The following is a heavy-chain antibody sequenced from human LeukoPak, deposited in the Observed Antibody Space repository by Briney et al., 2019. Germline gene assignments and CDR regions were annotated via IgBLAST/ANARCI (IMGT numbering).Heavy chain of an antibody. CDR1: GFTFSSYS. CDR2: INPDGSST. Sequence: PGGSLRLSCAASGFTFSSYSMNWVRQVPGKGPVWVSRINPDGSSTIYADSVKGRFTISRDNAKNTVYLQMHSLRAEDTAVYYCARASLLVGALFPTRPQGAFDIWGQGTMVTVSS. J-gene: IGHJ3*02. CDR3: ARASLLVGALFPTRPQGAFDI. V-gene: IGHV3-74*01. D-gene: IGHD1-26*01.